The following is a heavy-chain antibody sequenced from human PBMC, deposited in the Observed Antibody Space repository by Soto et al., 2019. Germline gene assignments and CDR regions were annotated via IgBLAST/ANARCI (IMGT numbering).Heavy chain of an antibody. D-gene: IGHD6-6*01. J-gene: IGHJ4*02. Sequence: GGSLRLSCSASGFTFSTYYMIWVRQAPGKGLEWVSSISAGSSNIYYAPSVKGRFTISRDNAKNSLYLQINSLRAEDTAVYYCARQYPSSSRHFDHWGQGTLVPVSS. CDR2: ISAGSSNI. V-gene: IGHV3-21*01. CDR3: ARQYPSSSRHFDH. CDR1: GFTFSTYY.